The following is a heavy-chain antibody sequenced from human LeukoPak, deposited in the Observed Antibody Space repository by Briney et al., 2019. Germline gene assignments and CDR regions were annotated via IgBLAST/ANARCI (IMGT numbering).Heavy chain of an antibody. J-gene: IGHJ4*02. CDR3: ARDIDCSSTGCYALTGEFDY. D-gene: IGHD2-2*01. CDR1: GYTFTSYY. V-gene: IGHV1-46*01. CDR2: INPSGGST. Sequence: ASVKVSCKASGYTFTSYYMHWVRQAPGQGLEWMGIINPSGGSTSYAQKFQGRVTMTRDTSTSTVYMELSSLRSEDTAVYYCARDIDCSSTGCYALTGEFDYWGQGTLVTVSS.